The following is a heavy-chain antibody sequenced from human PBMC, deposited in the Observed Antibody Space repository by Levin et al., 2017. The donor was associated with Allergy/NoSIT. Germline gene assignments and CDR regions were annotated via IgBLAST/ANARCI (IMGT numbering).Heavy chain of an antibody. CDR2: SSGSGGTT. D-gene: IGHD3-22*01. CDR3: AKSDVGTWIVAS. Sequence: GGSLRLSCAASGFTFSNYAMNWVRQAPGKGLEWVSASSGSGGTTLFADSVKGRFTISRDTSKNTLYLQMNSLRADDTAVYYCAKSDVGTWIVASWGQGTLVTVSS. CDR1: GFTFSNYA. V-gene: IGHV3-23*01. J-gene: IGHJ5*02.